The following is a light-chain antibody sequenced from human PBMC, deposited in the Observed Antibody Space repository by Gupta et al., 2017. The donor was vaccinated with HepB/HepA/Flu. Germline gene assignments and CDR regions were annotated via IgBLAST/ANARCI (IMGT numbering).Light chain of an antibody. J-gene: IGKJ3*01. CDR2: GAS. V-gene: IGKV1-39*01. CDR3: QQSSTSSYT. Sequence: DIQMTQPPSSLSASVGDRVTITCRASQSIGNYLNWYQQKPGRAPKVLIYGASNLQRGVPSRFTGSGSGTFFTLTITSLQPEDFATYYCQQSSTSSYTFGPGTKVDVK. CDR1: QSIGNY.